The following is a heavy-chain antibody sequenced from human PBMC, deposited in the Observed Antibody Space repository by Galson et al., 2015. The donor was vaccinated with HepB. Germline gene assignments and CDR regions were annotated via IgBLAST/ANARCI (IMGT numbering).Heavy chain of an antibody. CDR1: GFTFSSSC. CDR2: IMHAGRAK. CDR3: ARGDGSIWYSY. Sequence: SLRLSCAASGFTFSSSCLNWVRQAPGKGLAWVAAIMHAGRAKYYVDSVKGRFTISSDNAKNSLHLQMNSLRADDTAVYYCARGDGSIWYSYWGQGILVTVSS. D-gene: IGHD6-13*01. V-gene: IGHV3-7*03. J-gene: IGHJ4*02.